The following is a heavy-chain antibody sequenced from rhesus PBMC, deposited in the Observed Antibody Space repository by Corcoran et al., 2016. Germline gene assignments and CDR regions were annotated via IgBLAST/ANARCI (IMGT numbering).Heavy chain of an antibody. CDR3: ARSRGYSNYYGLDS. D-gene: IGHD5-42*01. J-gene: IGHJ6*01. CDR1: GGSISDSYY. V-gene: IGHV4-173*01. Sequence: QVQLQESGPGLVKPSETLSLTCTVSGGSISDSYYWSWIRKPPGKGLEWIGRISGSGGSPDHNPTLKSRVTISPDTSKNQFSLKLSSVTAADTAVYYCARSRGYSNYYGLDSWGQGVVVTVSS. CDR2: ISGSGGSP.